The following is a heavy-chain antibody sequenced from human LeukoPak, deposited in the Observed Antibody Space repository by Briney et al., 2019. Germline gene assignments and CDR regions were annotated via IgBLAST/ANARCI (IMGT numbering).Heavy chain of an antibody. D-gene: IGHD3-3*01. V-gene: IGHV4-38-2*01. CDR3: GRVEIRHPAFTIFGVVIMGYFDY. Sequence: PSETLSLTCAVSGYSISSVYYWGWIRQPPGKGREGIVSIYHSGSTYYNPSLKSRVTISVHKSKKQFSLKLSSVPAEDTAVYYCGRVEIRHPAFTIFGVVIMGYFDYWGQGTLVTVSS. J-gene: IGHJ4*02. CDR2: IYHSGST. CDR1: GYSISSVYY.